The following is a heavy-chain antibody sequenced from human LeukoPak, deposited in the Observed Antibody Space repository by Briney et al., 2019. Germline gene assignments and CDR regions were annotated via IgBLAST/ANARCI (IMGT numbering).Heavy chain of an antibody. J-gene: IGHJ6*03. Sequence: GGSLRLSCAASGFTVSSNYMNWVRQAPGKGLEWVSVIYSGGSTYYADSVKGRFTISRDNAKNLLFLQMNSLRAEDTAVYYCARDYPYSYYMNVWGNGTTVTVSS. V-gene: IGHV3-66*01. D-gene: IGHD4-11*01. CDR1: GFTVSSNY. CDR3: ARDYPYSYYMNV. CDR2: IYSGGST.